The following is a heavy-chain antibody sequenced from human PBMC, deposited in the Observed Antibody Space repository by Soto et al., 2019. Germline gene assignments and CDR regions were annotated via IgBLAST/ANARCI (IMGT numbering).Heavy chain of an antibody. V-gene: IGHV4-31*03. D-gene: IGHD3-22*01. Sequence: TLSDARFVSNGSISGGGCYWCWIRQHPGKGLAWIGYIYYSGSTYYNPSLKSRVTITVGTSKNQFSLKLSSVTAADTAVYYCARERAPYYYVSSSARSYEMDVWGQRATLPVSS. J-gene: IGHJ6*02. CDR1: NGSISGGGCY. CDR3: ARERAPYYYVSSSARSYEMDV. CDR2: IYYSGST.